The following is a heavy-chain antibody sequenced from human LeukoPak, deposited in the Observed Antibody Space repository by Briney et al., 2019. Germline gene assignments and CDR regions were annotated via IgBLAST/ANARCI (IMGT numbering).Heavy chain of an antibody. Sequence: SETLSLTCTVSGGSISSSSYYWGWIRQPPGKGLEWIGSTYYSGSTYYNPSLKSRVTISVDTSKNQFSLKLSSVTAADTAVYYCARQEYSSGYYWGQGTLVTVSS. D-gene: IGHD6-19*01. CDR2: TYYSGST. V-gene: IGHV4-39*01. J-gene: IGHJ4*02. CDR1: GGSISSSSYY. CDR3: ARQEYSSGYY.